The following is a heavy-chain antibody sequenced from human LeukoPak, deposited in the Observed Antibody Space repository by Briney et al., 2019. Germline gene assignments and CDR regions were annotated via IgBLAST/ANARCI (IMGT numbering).Heavy chain of an antibody. CDR3: ARDDSGYDFWSGYISMFDY. V-gene: IGHV3-7*01. J-gene: IGHJ4*02. Sequence: GGSLRLSCAASGFTFSSYWMSWVRQAPGKGLEWVANIKQDGSEKYYVDSVKGRFTISRDNAKNSLYLQMNSLRAEDTAVYYCARDDSGYDFWSGYISMFDYWGQGTLVTVSS. CDR1: GFTFSSYW. CDR2: IKQDGSEK. D-gene: IGHD3-3*01.